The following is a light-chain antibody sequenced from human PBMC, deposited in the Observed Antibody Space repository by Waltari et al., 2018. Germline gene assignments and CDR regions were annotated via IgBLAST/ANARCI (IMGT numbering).Light chain of an antibody. CDR2: DVT. CDR3: SSQTLDGLVL. Sequence: QSALPQPASVSGSPGQSITIPCSGVGSPVGASDYVSWHQHHPGKAPQVIIYDVTNRPSGVSDRFSASKSANTASLTISRLQPEDEADYYCSSQTLDGLVLFGGGTRLTVL. J-gene: IGLJ2*01. V-gene: IGLV2-14*03. CDR1: GSPVGASDY.